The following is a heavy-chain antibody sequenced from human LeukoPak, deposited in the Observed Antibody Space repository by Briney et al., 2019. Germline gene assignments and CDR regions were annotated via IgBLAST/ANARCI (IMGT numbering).Heavy chain of an antibody. CDR3: ARRATDYWSFDL. Sequence: GESLQISCQTSGYTFTSYYIAWVRQMPGKGLEWMGIIYPGASDIRCSPSFQGQVTISADKSISTAYLQWSSLKASDSAMYYCARRATDYWSFDLWGRGTLVTVSS. CDR1: GYTFTSYY. J-gene: IGHJ2*01. CDR2: IYPGASDI. V-gene: IGHV5-51*01.